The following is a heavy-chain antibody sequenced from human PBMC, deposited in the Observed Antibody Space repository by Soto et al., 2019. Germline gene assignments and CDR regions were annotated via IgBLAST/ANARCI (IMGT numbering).Heavy chain of an antibody. D-gene: IGHD3-22*01. V-gene: IGHV4-59*01. CDR2: IYYSRYT. CDR3: ARGDHFDSSGPFDP. Sequence: SETLSLTCSVSGGSMSSYYWYWLRQPPGKGLECIGYIYYSRYTNYSPSLKSRVTMSVDTSKNHFSLKLSSVTAADTAVYYCARGDHFDSSGPFDPWGQGTLVTVSS. J-gene: IGHJ5*02. CDR1: GGSMSSYY.